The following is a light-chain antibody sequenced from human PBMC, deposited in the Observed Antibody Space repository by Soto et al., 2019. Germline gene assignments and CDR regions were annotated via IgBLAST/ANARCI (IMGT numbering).Light chain of an antibody. J-gene: IGKJ2*01. CDR2: AAS. Sequence: DIQMTQSPSSLSASVGDRVTLACRASQGISNYLNWYQQKPGKAPKLLMYAASNLQSGVPSRFSGSGSGTYFTLTISSLQPDDSATYSCQQTYTTPYTFGQGTKLEIK. V-gene: IGKV1-39*01. CDR1: QGISNY. CDR3: QQTYTTPYT.